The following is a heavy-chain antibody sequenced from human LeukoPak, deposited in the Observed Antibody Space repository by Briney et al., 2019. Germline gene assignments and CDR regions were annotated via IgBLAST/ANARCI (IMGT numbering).Heavy chain of an antibody. CDR3: AKDPGASVPGFYMDV. V-gene: IGHV3-30*02. CDR2: IWSDGNNK. Sequence: GGSLRLSCAASGFTFRNYGMHWVRQPTGKGLEWVSFIWSDGNNKFYAASVKGRFTISRDNSKNMLYLQMDSLRPEDTAVFYCAKDPGASVPGFYMDVWGKGTTVTVSS. CDR1: GFTFRNYG. D-gene: IGHD2-8*02. J-gene: IGHJ6*03.